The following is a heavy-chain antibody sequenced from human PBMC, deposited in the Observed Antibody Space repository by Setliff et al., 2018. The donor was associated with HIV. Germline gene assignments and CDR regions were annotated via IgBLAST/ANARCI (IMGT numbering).Heavy chain of an antibody. CDR1: GFTFSSYW. D-gene: IGHD6-19*01. Sequence: PGGSLRLSCAASGFTFSSYWMNWVRQAPGKGLEWVANIKQNGNERAYVDSVKGRFTISRDNAKNSLYLQMNSLRAEDTAMYYCAREGSVGGRYYYYMNLWGKGTTVTVSS. J-gene: IGHJ6*03. V-gene: IGHV3-7*03. CDR2: IKQNGNER. CDR3: AREGSVGGRYYYYMNL.